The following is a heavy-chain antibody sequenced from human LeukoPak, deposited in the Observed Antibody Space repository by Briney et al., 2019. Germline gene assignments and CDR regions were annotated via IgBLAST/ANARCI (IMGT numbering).Heavy chain of an antibody. CDR2: INHSGST. J-gene: IGHJ4*02. CDR3: ARRAWDGYNDY. Sequence: SETLSLTCAVYGGSFSGYYWSWIRQPPGKGLEWIGEINHSGSTNYNPSLKSRVTISVDTSKNQFSLKLSSVTAADTAVYYCARRAWDGYNDYWGQGTLVTVSS. CDR1: GGSFSGYY. D-gene: IGHD5-24*01. V-gene: IGHV4-34*01.